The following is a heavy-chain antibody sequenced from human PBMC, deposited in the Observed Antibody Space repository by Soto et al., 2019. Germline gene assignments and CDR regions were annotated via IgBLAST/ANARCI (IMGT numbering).Heavy chain of an antibody. Sequence: QVQLVQSGAEVKKPGSSVKVSCKASGGTFSSYAISWVRQAPGQGLEWMGGIIPIFGTANYAQKFQGRVTITADESTSTAYMELSSLRSEDTAVYSCARDRGWGVRQYSSASKYNWFDPWGHGTLVTVSS. J-gene: IGHJ5*02. D-gene: IGHD6-6*01. CDR1: GGTFSSYA. CDR2: IIPIFGTA. CDR3: ARDRGWGVRQYSSASKYNWFDP. V-gene: IGHV1-69*01.